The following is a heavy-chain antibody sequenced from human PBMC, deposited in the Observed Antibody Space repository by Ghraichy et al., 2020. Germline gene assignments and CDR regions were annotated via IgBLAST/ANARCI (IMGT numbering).Heavy chain of an antibody. V-gene: IGHV4-4*09. CDR3: ARHAKDTVLLVD. Sequence: SETLSLTCTVSGGSISSYYWSWIRQPPGKGLEWIGYIYTSGSTNYNPSLKSRVTISVDTSKNQFSLKLSSVTAADTAVYYCARHAKDTVLLVDWGQGTLVTVSS. CDR2: IYTSGST. J-gene: IGHJ4*02. D-gene: IGHD2-8*01. CDR1: GGSISSYY.